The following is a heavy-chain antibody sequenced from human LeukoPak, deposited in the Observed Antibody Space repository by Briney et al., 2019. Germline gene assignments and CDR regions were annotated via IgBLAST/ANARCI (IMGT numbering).Heavy chain of an antibody. CDR3: ARSYYDSSGYAYHFEY. D-gene: IGHD3-22*01. CDR1: GFTFDDYG. CDR2: INWNGGST. J-gene: IGHJ4*02. Sequence: GGSLRLSCAASGFTFDDYGMNWVRQAPGKGLEWVSGINWNGGSTGYADSVKGRFTISRDKAKNSLYPQMNSLRAEDTASYHCARSYYDSSGYAYHFEYWGQGTLVIVSS. V-gene: IGHV3-20*01.